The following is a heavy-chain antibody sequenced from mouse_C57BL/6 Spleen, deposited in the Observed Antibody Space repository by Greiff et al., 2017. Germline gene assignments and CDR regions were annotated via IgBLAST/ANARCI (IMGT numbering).Heavy chain of an antibody. CDR2: ISSGGDYI. J-gene: IGHJ4*01. Sequence: DVMLVESGEGLVKPGGSLKLSCAASGFTFSSYAMSWVRQTPEKRLEWVAYISSGGDYIYYADTVKGRFTISRDNARNTLYLQMSSLKSEDTAMYYCTTTVVYYYAMDYWGQGTSVTVSS. V-gene: IGHV5-9-1*02. CDR3: TTTVVYYYAMDY. D-gene: IGHD1-1*01. CDR1: GFTFSSYA.